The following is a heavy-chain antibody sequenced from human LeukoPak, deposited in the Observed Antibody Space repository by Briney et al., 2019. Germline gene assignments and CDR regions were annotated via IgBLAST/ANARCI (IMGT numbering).Heavy chain of an antibody. Sequence: GGSLRLSCAASGFTFSSYDIGTAGDTYYPGSVKGRFTISRENAKNSLYLQMNSLRAEDTAVYYCARVGGHSSSSWYYFDYWGQGTLVTVSS. J-gene: IGHJ4*02. CDR3: ARVGGHSSSSWYYFDY. CDR2: GTAGDT. D-gene: IGHD6-13*01. CDR1: GFTFSSYD. V-gene: IGHV3-13*01.